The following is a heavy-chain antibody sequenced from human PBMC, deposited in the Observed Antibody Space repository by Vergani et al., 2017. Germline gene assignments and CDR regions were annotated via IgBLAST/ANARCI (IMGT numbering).Heavy chain of an antibody. V-gene: IGHV4-59*11. Sequence: QVQLQESGPGLVKPSETLSLTCTVSGGSISSHYWSWIRQPPGKGLEWIGYIYYSGSTNYNPSLKSRVTISVDTSKNQFSLKLSSVTAADTAVYYCAREISGYYDILTGYSPPGYWGQGTLVTVSS. D-gene: IGHD3-9*01. CDR2: IYYSGST. J-gene: IGHJ4*02. CDR3: AREISGYYDILTGYSPPGY. CDR1: GGSISSHY.